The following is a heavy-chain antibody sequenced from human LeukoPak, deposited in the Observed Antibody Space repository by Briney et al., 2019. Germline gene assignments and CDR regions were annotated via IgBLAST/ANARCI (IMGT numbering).Heavy chain of an antibody. CDR2: ISSSSSYI. CDR1: GFTFSSYS. V-gene: IGHV3-21*01. D-gene: IGHD6-13*01. Sequence: NPGGSLRLSCAASGFTFSSYSMNWVRQAPGKGLEWVSSISSSSSYIYYADSVKGRFTISRDNAKNSLYLQMNSLRAEDTAVYYCASGPDEEAAAVLGWGQGTLVTVSS. J-gene: IGHJ4*02. CDR3: ASGPDEEAAAVLG.